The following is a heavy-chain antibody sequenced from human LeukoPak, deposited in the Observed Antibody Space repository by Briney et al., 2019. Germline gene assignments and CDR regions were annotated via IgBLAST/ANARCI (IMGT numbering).Heavy chain of an antibody. J-gene: IGHJ6*02. Sequence: SETLSLTCTVSGGSISTYYWSWLRRPPGKGLEWIGYIYYSGGTNYNPSLKSRVTISVDTSKNQFSLKLSSVTAADTAVYYCARQVGVTGNYYNGMDVWGQGTTVTVSS. CDR3: ARQVGVTGNYYNGMDV. CDR2: IYYSGGT. D-gene: IGHD1-26*01. V-gene: IGHV4-59*01. CDR1: GGSISTYY.